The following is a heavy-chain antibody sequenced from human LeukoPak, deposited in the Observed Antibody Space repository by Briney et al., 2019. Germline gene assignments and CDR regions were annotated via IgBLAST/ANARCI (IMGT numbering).Heavy chain of an antibody. CDR2: IYYSGST. CDR1: GGSISSSSYY. J-gene: IGHJ6*03. V-gene: IGHV4-39*07. CDR3: ARSAIYYYYMDV. Sequence: SETLSLTCTVSGGSISSSSYYWGWIRQPPGKGLEWIGSIYYSGSTNYNPSLKSRVTISVDTSKNQFSLKLSSVTAADTAVYYCARSAIYYYYMDVWGKGTTVTVSS.